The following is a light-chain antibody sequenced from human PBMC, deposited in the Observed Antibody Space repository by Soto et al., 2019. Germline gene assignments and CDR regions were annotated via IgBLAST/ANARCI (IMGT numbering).Light chain of an antibody. CDR3: QEYKTGPGYN. Sequence: DIQMTQSPSTLSASVGDRVTITCRASQSFGRWLAWYQQKPGKAPELLLYKTSTLERGVPSRFSGSGSGTEFTLTISSLQPDDFATYYCQEYKTGPGYNFGQGTRLEIK. CDR2: KTS. V-gene: IGKV1-5*03. J-gene: IGKJ2*01. CDR1: QSFGRW.